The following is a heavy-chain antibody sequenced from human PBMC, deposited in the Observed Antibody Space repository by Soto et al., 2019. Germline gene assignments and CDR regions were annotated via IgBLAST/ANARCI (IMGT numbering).Heavy chain of an antibody. D-gene: IGHD5-18*01. J-gene: IGHJ3*02. CDR1: GFTFSSYA. V-gene: IGHV3-64*01. CDR3: AREGGYSYGYHAFDI. CDR2: ISSNGGST. Sequence: EVQLVESGGGLVQPGGSLRLSCAASGFTFSSYAMHWVRQAPGKGLEYVSAISSNGGSTFYANSVKGRFTISRDNYKNTLYLQMGSLRAEDMAVYYCAREGGYSYGYHAFDIWGQGTMVTVSS.